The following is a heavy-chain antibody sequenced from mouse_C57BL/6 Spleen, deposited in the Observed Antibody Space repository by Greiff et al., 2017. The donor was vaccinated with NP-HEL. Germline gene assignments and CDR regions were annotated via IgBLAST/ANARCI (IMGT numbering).Heavy chain of an antibody. Sequence: QVHVKQPGAELVKPGASVKLSCKASGYTFTSYWMHWVKQRPGQGLEWIGMIHPNSGSTNYNEKFKSKATLTVDKSSSTAYMQLSSLTSEDSAVYYCIYYYGSSYGFAYWGQGTLVTVSA. CDR1: GYTFTSYW. CDR2: IHPNSGST. J-gene: IGHJ3*01. D-gene: IGHD1-1*01. CDR3: IYYYGSSYGFAY. V-gene: IGHV1-64*01.